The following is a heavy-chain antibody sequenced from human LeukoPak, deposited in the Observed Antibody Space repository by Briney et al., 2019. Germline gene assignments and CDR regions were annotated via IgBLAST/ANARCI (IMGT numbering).Heavy chain of an antibody. V-gene: IGHV1-18*01. J-gene: IGHJ4*02. CDR2: ISGYNGNT. CDR3: AREELPYVWGSYRPDY. CDR1: GYTFTSYG. D-gene: IGHD3-16*02. Sequence: GASVKVSRKASGYTFTSYGISWVRQAPGQGLEWMGWISGYNGNTKYAQQVQGRVTMTTDTSTSTAYMELRSLKSDDTAVYYCAREELPYVWGSYRPDYWGQGTLVAVSS.